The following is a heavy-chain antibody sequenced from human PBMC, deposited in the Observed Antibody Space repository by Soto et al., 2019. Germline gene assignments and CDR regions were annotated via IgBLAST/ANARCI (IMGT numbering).Heavy chain of an antibody. D-gene: IGHD6-19*01. CDR2: IYHSGST. CDR1: GDSISRSYW. Sequence: LRRTLSLTCAVSGDSISRSYWWSWVRQLPGKGLEWIGEIYHSGSTIYNPSLQSRVTLSVDKSKNEFSLKMSSVTAADTAVYYCARFGTSGCIDYWGQGTQVTVS. J-gene: IGHJ4*02. CDR3: ARFGTSGCIDY. V-gene: IGHV4-4*02.